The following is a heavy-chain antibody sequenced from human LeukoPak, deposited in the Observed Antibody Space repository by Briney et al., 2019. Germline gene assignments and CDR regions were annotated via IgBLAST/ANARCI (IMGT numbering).Heavy chain of an antibody. CDR2: IIPIFGTA. J-gene: IGHJ4*02. CDR1: GGTFSSYA. D-gene: IGHD6-19*01. V-gene: IGHV1-69*05. Sequence: ASVKVSCKASGGTFSSYAISWVRQAPGQGLEWMGGIIPIFGTANYAQKFQGRVTMTTDTSTSTVYMELRSLRSGDTAVYYCARGGNSGWRTPNDDYWGQGTLVIVSS. CDR3: ARGGNSGWRTPNDDY.